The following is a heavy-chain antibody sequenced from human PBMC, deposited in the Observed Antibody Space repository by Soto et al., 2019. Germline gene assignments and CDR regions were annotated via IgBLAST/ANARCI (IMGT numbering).Heavy chain of an antibody. J-gene: IGHJ6*02. D-gene: IGHD6-13*01. CDR3: ARDIVLVQARIAAAGDYYYYGMDV. Sequence: QVQLVQSGAEVKKPGSSVKVSCKASGGTFSSYAISWVRQAPGQGLEWMGGIIPIFGTANYAQKFQGRVTINADESTSTAYMELSSLRSEDTAVYYCARDIVLVQARIAAAGDYYYYGMDVWGQGTTVTVSS. CDR1: GGTFSSYA. V-gene: IGHV1-69*12. CDR2: IIPIFGTA.